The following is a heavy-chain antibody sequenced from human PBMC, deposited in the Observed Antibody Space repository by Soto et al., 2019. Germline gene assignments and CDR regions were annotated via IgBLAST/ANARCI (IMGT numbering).Heavy chain of an antibody. CDR1: GFIFNIYG. V-gene: IGHV3-30*03. CDR3: ATGKAAVAGTVDSWGY. Sequence: QVQLVESGGGVVQPGRSLRLSCAASGFIFNIYGMHWVRQAPGKGLEWVSIISSDGGTKYYADSVKGRFTISRDNSKNTLYLQMDSLTSEDTTVYYCATGKAAVAGTVDSWGYWGQGTLVTVSS. CDR2: ISSDGGTK. D-gene: IGHD6-19*01. J-gene: IGHJ4*02.